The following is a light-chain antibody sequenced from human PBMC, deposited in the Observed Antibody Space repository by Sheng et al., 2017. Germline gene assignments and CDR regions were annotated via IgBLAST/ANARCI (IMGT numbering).Light chain of an antibody. CDR1: GGSIGANS. Sequence: NFMLTQPHSVSESPGKTVTISCIRSGGSIGANSVQWYQQRPGSSPTTVIETMSKDPLGSRPRFSGSIDYSSNSASLTISGLQPEDEADYYCQSYDPDMGVFGGGTKLTVL. CDR3: QSYDPDMGV. V-gene: IGLV6-57*01. J-gene: IGLJ3*02. CDR2: TMS.